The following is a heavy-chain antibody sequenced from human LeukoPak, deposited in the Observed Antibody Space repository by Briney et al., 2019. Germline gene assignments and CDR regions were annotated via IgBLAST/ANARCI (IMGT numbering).Heavy chain of an antibody. D-gene: IGHD1-26*01. J-gene: IGHJ6*03. CDR2: IYYSGST. CDR1: GGSISSSSYY. Sequence: PSETLSLTCTVSGGSISSSSYYWGWIRQPPGKGLEWIGSIYYSGSTYYNPSLKSRVTISVDTSKNQFSLKLSSVTAADTAVYYCARHSGTFYYYYYMDVWGKGTSVTVPS. CDR3: ARHSGTFYYYYYMDV. V-gene: IGHV4-39*07.